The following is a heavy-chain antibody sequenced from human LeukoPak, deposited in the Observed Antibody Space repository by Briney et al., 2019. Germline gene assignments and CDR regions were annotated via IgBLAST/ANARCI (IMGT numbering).Heavy chain of an antibody. CDR3: ARDKTYDSSGYYPDY. V-gene: IGHV1-18*01. J-gene: IGHJ4*02. Sequence: GASVKVFCKASGYTFTSYGISWVRQAPGQGLEWMGWISAYNGNTNYAQKLQGRVTMTTDTSTSTAYMELRSLRSDDTAVYYCARDKTYDSSGYYPDYWGQGTLVTVSS. CDR1: GYTFTSYG. CDR2: ISAYNGNT. D-gene: IGHD3-22*01.